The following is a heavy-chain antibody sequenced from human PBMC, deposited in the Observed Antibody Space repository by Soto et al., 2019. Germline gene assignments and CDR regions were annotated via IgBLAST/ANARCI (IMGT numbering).Heavy chain of an antibody. D-gene: IGHD3-10*01. CDR1: GGSISSYC. Sequence: QVQLQESGPGLVKPSETLSLTCTVSGGSISSYCWSWIRQPPGKGLEWIGYIYYSGSTNYNPSLKSRVTISVDTPKNQFSLKLSSVTAADTAVYYCAGSGSSPYYYYYGMDVWGQGTTVTVSS. V-gene: IGHV4-59*01. CDR3: AGSGSSPYYYYYGMDV. CDR2: IYYSGST. J-gene: IGHJ6*02.